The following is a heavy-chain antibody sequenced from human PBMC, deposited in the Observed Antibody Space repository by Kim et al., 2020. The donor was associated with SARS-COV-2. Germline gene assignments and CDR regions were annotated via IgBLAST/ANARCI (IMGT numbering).Heavy chain of an antibody. V-gene: IGHV4-34*01. CDR2: INHSGST. CDR3: ARVIAGDIVVVPAAGAAPGFYFDY. D-gene: IGHD2-2*01. CDR1: GGSFSGYY. J-gene: IGHJ4*02. Sequence: SETLSLTCAVYGGSFSGYYWSWIRQPPGKGLEWIGEINHSGSTNYNPSLKSRVTISVDTSKNQFSLKLSSVTAADTAVYYCARVIAGDIVVVPAAGAAPGFYFDYWGQGTLVTVSS.